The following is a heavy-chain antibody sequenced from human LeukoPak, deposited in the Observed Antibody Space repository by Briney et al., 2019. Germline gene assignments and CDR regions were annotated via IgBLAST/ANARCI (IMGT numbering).Heavy chain of an antibody. D-gene: IGHD6-19*01. J-gene: IGHJ4*02. CDR3: AKGRLALVAGTSFDY. CDR2: ISGDDEST. Sequence: GGSLRLSCAASGVTLRNYAMTCIRQAPGKGLQWVSVISGDDESTYYADSVKGRFTISRDNSKNTLYLQMNSLRAEDTAVYYCAKGRLALVAGTSFDYWGQGTLVTVSS. V-gene: IGHV3-23*01. CDR1: GVTLRNYA.